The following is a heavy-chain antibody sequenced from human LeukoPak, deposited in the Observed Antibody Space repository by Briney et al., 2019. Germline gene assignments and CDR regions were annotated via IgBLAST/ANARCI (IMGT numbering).Heavy chain of an antibody. CDR3: ASQSTPVTIFDY. D-gene: IGHD4-17*01. V-gene: IGHV3-7*01. CDR2: IKQDGSEK. J-gene: IGHJ4*02. Sequence: GGSLRLSCAASGFTFSSYWMSWVRQAPGKGLEWVANIKQDGSEKYYVDSVKGRFTNSRDNAKNSLYLQMNSLRAEDTAVYYCASQSTPVTIFDYWGQGTLVTVSS. CDR1: GFTFSSYW.